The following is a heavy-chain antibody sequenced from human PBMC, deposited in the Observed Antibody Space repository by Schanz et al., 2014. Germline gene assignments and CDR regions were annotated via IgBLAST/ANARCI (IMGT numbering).Heavy chain of an antibody. Sequence: QVQLVQSGAEVKKPGSSVKVSCKASRSTFSSYTISWVRQARGQGLEWVGRFIPILGIANYAQKFQGRVTITADKSTFTAYMDVSSLRSEDTAVYYCASSGAGYSSSWDFDYWGQGTLVTDSS. V-gene: IGHV1-69*02. J-gene: IGHJ4*02. CDR3: ASSGAGYSSSWDFDY. CDR1: RSTFSSYT. CDR2: FIPILGIA. D-gene: IGHD6-13*01.